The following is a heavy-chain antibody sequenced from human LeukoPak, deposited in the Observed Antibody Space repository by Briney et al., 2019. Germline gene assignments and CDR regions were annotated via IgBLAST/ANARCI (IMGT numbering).Heavy chain of an antibody. CDR3: ARESGIAAALDL. D-gene: IGHD6-13*01. J-gene: IGHJ5*02. CDR1: GFTVSSNY. V-gene: IGHV3-53*01. Sequence: GGSLRLSCSASGFTVSSNYMSWVRQAPGKGLEWVSVIYSGGSTYYADSVKGRFTISRDNAKNTLYLQMNSLRAEDTAVYYCARESGIAAALDLWGQGTLVTVSS. CDR2: IYSGGST.